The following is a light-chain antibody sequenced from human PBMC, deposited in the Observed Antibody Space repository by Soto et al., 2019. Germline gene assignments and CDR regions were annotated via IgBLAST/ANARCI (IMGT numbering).Light chain of an antibody. J-gene: IGKJ5*01. CDR2: DAS. CDR3: QQRSNWRT. V-gene: IGKV3-11*01. CDR1: QSVSSY. Sequence: EIVLTQSPAPLSLSPGEIATLSCRASQSVSSYLAWYQQKPGQAPRLLLYDASIRATGIPARFSGSGSGTDFTLTIRSLEPEDVTVYYCQQRSNWRTFGQGPRLEIK.